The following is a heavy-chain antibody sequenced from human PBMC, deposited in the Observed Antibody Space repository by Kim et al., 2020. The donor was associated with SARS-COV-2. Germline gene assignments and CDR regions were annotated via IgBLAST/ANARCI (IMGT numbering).Heavy chain of an antibody. V-gene: IGHV3-11*06. Sequence: GRFTVSRDNAENSLYLQMNSLRAEDTAVYYCARESYYYDSSGYYMYYFDYWGQGTLVTVSS. J-gene: IGHJ4*02. D-gene: IGHD3-22*01. CDR3: ARESYYYDSSGYYMYYFDY.